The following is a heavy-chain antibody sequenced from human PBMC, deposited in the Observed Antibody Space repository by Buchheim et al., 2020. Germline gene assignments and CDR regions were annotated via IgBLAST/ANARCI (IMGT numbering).Heavy chain of an antibody. D-gene: IGHD2-15*01. CDR3: ARDSDIVVVVAATTPGGFDY. CDR2: ISYDGSNK. V-gene: IGHV3-30*04. J-gene: IGHJ4*02. CDR1: GFTFSSYA. Sequence: QVQLVESGGGVVQPGRSLRLSCAASGFTFSSYAMHWVRQAPGKGLEWVAVISYDGSNKYYADSVKGRFTISRDNSKNTLYLQMNSLRAEDTAVYYCARDSDIVVVVAATTPGGFDYWGQGTL.